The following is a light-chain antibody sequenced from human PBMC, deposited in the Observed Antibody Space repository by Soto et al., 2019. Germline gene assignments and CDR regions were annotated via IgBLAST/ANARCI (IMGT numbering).Light chain of an antibody. CDR1: QSISSW. Sequence: DIQMTQSPSTLSASVGDRVTITCRASQSISSWLAWYQQKPGKAPKLLIYDASSLESGVPSRFSGSGSGTEFTLTISSLQPEDVAACYYYEYNSYSHTFGQGPKLEIK. J-gene: IGKJ2*01. CDR3: YEYNSYSHT. V-gene: IGKV1-5*01. CDR2: DAS.